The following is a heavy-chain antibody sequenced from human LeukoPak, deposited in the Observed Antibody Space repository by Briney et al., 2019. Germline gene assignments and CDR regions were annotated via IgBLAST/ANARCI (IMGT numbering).Heavy chain of an antibody. Sequence: SETLSLTCTVSGGSISSGGYYWSWIRQHPGKGLEWIGYIYYSGSTYYNPSLKSRVTISVDTSKNQFSLKLSSVTAADTAVYYCATSRGIAAAGTFDYWGQGTLVTVSS. V-gene: IGHV4-31*03. CDR2: IYYSGST. J-gene: IGHJ4*02. CDR1: GGSISSGGYY. CDR3: ATSRGIAAAGTFDY. D-gene: IGHD6-13*01.